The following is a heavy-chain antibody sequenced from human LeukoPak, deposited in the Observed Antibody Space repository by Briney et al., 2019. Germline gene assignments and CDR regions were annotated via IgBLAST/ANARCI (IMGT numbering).Heavy chain of an antibody. D-gene: IGHD1-26*01. CDR1: GFSFSTYG. V-gene: IGHV3-23*01. Sequence: PGTSLRLSCAASGFSFSTYGMHWVRQAPGKGLEWVSGISESGGSTFYADSVKGRFTVSRDNAKNTLNLQMTSLRADDTAVYFCAKDLRPNNDYYLGRFDTWGQGTLVTVSS. CDR3: AKDLRPNNDYYLGRFDT. J-gene: IGHJ5*02. CDR2: ISESGGST.